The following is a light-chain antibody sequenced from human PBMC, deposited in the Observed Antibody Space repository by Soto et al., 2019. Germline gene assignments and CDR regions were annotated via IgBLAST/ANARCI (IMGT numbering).Light chain of an antibody. Sequence: EIVMTQSPATLSVSPGERATLSCRASQSIGVSLAWYQQKPGQTPSLLIYSASTGAAGIPDRFSGSGSGTDFTLTISRLEPEDFAVYYCQQYGSSLWTFGQGTKVDIK. V-gene: IGKV3-20*01. CDR2: SAS. J-gene: IGKJ1*01. CDR1: QSIGVS. CDR3: QQYGSSLWT.